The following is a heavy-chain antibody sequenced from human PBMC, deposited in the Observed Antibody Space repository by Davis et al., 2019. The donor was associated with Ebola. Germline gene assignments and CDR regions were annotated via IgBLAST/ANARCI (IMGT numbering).Heavy chain of an antibody. Sequence: AASVKVSCKASGYSFTDDGISWVRQAPGQGLEWMGWISTYNGNTNYAQKVQGRITMTTDTSTSTAYMELRSLRSDDTARYYCARDTIFSSGWSLWGQGTLVTVSS. CDR3: ARDTIFSSGWSL. CDR1: GYSFTDDG. CDR2: ISTYNGNT. V-gene: IGHV1-18*01. J-gene: IGHJ4*02. D-gene: IGHD6-19*01.